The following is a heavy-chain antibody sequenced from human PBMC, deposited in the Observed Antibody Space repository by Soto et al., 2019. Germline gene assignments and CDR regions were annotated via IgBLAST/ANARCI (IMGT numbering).Heavy chain of an antibody. Sequence: QVQLQQWGAGLLKPSETLSLTCAVYGGSFSDYYWSWIRQTPEKGLEWIGEGSHSGSTTYNPSLKIRVTIAIHTSKNQFSLTLNSVTAADTAMYFCAREEPASRHHDYWGQGNLVTVSS. CDR2: GSHSGST. CDR3: AREEPASRHHDY. J-gene: IGHJ4*02. D-gene: IGHD1-26*01. V-gene: IGHV4-34*02. CDR1: GGSFSDYY.